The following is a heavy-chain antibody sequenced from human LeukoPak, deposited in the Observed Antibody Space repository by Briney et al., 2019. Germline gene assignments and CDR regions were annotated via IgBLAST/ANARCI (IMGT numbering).Heavy chain of an antibody. V-gene: IGHV1-2*06. CDR3: ARITHGPGSYRHY. Sequence: ASVTVSSKASGYTFTGYYMHWVRPAPGQGLEWMGRINPNSGGTKYAQQFQGRVTITRDTSISTAYMELRRLRSDDTAVYYCARITHGPGSYRHYWPRGTLVRVPS. CDR2: INPNSGGT. D-gene: IGHD3-10*01. CDR1: GYTFTGYY. J-gene: IGHJ4*02.